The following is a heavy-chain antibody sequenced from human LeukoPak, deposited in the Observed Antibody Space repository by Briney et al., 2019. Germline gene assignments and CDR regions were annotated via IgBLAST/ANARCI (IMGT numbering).Heavy chain of an antibody. D-gene: IGHD3-9*01. V-gene: IGHV1-46*01. CDR2: INPSGGST. CDR1: GYTFTSYY. Sequence: ASVKVSCKASGYTFTSYYMHWVRQAPGQGLEWMGIINPSGGSTSYAQKFQGRVTMTRDTSTSTVYMELSSLRSEDTAVYYCARSHYDIWTGSPYPDYWGQGTLVTVSS. CDR3: ARSHYDIWTGSPYPDY. J-gene: IGHJ4*02.